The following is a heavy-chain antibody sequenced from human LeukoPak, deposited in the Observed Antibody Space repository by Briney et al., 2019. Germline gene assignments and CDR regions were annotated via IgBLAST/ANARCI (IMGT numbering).Heavy chain of an antibody. V-gene: IGHV3-7*01. Sequence: GGSLRLSCAASGFTFISYWMSWVRQAPGKGLEWVANIKQDGSEKYYVDSVKGRFTISRDNAKNSLYLQMNSLRAEDTAVYYCARDPGYSYGPYYFDYWGQGTLVTVSS. J-gene: IGHJ4*02. CDR1: GFTFISYW. CDR3: ARDPGYSYGPYYFDY. CDR2: IKQDGSEK. D-gene: IGHD5-18*01.